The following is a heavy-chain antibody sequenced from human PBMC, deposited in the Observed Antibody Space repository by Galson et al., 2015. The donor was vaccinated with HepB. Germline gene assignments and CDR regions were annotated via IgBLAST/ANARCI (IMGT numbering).Heavy chain of an antibody. J-gene: IGHJ5*01. V-gene: IGHV3-23*01. Sequence: SGAEVKKPGASVKVSCKASGYTFTSYAISWVRQAPGKGLEWVSVISASGASTYYADSVRGRFTISRDNSKNTLYLQMSSLRADDSAVYYCAKDGDSSSNCCNWFDSWGQGTLVTVSS. D-gene: IGHD2-2*01. CDR2: ISASGAST. CDR1: GYTFTSYA. CDR3: AKDGDSSSNCCNWFDS.